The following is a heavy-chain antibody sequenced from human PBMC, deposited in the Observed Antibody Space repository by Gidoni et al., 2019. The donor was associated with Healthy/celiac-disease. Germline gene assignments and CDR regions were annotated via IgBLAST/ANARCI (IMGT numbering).Heavy chain of an antibody. Sequence: EVQLVQSGAEVKKPGESLKISCKGSGYSFTSYWIGWVRQMPGKGLEWMGIIYPGDSETRYSPSFQGQVTISADKSISTAYLQWSSLKASDTAMYYCAREGDYYDSSGTSYYYYGMDVWGQGTTVTVSS. V-gene: IGHV5-51*03. CDR2: IYPGDSET. CDR3: AREGDYYDSSGTSYYYYGMDV. D-gene: IGHD3-22*01. J-gene: IGHJ6*02. CDR1: GYSFTSYW.